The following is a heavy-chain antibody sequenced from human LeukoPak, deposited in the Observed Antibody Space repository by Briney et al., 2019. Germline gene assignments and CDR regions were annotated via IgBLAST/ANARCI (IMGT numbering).Heavy chain of an antibody. Sequence: SETLSLTCTVSGDSINNHYWNWIRQPPGKGLEWIGHTSYSGSTNYNPSLTSRVTISLDTSKNQFSLKLNSVTAADTALYYCARELGGLYTFEIWGQGTLVTVSS. D-gene: IGHD7-27*01. CDR2: TSYSGST. V-gene: IGHV4-59*11. CDR1: GDSINNHY. CDR3: ARELGGLYTFEI. J-gene: IGHJ3*02.